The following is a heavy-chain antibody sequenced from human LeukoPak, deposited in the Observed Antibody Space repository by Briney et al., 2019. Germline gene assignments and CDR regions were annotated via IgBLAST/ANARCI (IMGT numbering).Heavy chain of an antibody. CDR1: GFTFSSYW. J-gene: IGHJ6*02. CDR2: FLGSGGGT. V-gene: IGHV3-23*01. Sequence: GGSLRLSCAASGFTFSSYWMSWVRQAPGKGLEWVSVFLGSGGGTAYADSVKGRFTISRDNSKNTLYLQMNSLRAEDTAVYYCAKDLHYYGMDVWGPGTTVTVSS. CDR3: AKDLHYYGMDV.